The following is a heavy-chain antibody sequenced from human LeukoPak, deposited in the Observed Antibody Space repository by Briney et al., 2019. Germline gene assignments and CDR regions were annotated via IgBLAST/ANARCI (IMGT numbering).Heavy chain of an antibody. V-gene: IGHV6-1*01. CDR3: VRDFNWAFDY. CDR2: TRDRSTWNT. D-gene: IGHD3-16*01. Sequence: SQTLSLTCAISGDSVSNKSVSWSWMTQSPSTGLEYLVSTRDRSTWNTFYSLSVEGSLTNNADTSMNVDTLRLSSVAPEDPDFYYCVRDFNWAFDYWGQGTLVTVSS. J-gene: IGHJ4*02. CDR1: GDSVSNKSVS.